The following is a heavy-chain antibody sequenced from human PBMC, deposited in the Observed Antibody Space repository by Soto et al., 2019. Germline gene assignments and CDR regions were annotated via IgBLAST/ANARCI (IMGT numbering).Heavy chain of an antibody. V-gene: IGHV1-69*05. D-gene: IGHD3-22*01. Sequence: GASVKVSCKASGGTFSSYAISWVRQAPGQGLEWMGGIIPIFGTANYAQKFQGRVTITTDESTSTAYMELSSLRSEDTAVYYCARRASGDSSGYYYYFDYWGPGTLVTVSS. J-gene: IGHJ4*02. CDR2: IIPIFGTA. CDR3: ARRASGDSSGYYYYFDY. CDR1: GGTFSSYA.